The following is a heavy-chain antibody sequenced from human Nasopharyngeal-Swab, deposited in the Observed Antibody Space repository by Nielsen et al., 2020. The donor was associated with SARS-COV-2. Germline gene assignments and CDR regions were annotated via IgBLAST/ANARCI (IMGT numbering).Heavy chain of an antibody. D-gene: IGHD3-10*01. J-gene: IGHJ6*02. CDR3: ATTRPRYTDSGTLKPGFYYAMDV. CDR1: GYTFTGYY. V-gene: IGHV1-2*06. CDR2: IIPNSGAT. Sequence: ASVKVSCKASGYTFTGYYMHWVRQAPGQGLEWMGRIIPNSGATEYARKFQYRVNLSRDASISTAYMDVSRLRSDDTAVYYCATTRPRYTDSGTLKPGFYYAMDVWGQGTTVTVSS.